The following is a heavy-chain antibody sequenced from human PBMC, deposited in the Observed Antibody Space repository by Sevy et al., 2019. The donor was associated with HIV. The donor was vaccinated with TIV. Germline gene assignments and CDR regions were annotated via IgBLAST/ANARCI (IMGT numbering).Heavy chain of an antibody. CDR3: ARDPTVTTVRYFDY. V-gene: IGHV3-30-3*01. CDR1: GFTFSSYA. J-gene: IGHJ4*02. D-gene: IGHD4-17*01. Sequence: GGSLRLSCAASGFTFSSYAMHWVRQAPGKGLEWVAVISYDGSNKYYADSVKGRFTISRDNSKNTLYLQMNSLSAEDTAVYYCARDPTVTTVRYFDYWGQGTLVTVSS. CDR2: ISYDGSNK.